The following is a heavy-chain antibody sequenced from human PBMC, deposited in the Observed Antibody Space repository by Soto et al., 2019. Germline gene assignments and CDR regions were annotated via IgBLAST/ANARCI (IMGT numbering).Heavy chain of an antibody. Sequence: EVQLLESGGGLVQPGGSLRLSCSASGFTFGNNSMAWVRQAPGKGLEWVASISDTAHRIFHADSVKGRFTISGDNSRNRLYLQMNSLRAEDTALYYCVILALGKFDFWGQGTLVIVSS. J-gene: IGHJ4*02. CDR2: ISDTAHRI. CDR1: GFTFGNNS. V-gene: IGHV3-23*01. CDR3: VILALGKFDF. D-gene: IGHD1-26*01.